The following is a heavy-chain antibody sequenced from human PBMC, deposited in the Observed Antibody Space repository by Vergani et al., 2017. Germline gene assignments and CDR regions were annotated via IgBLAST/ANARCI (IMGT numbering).Heavy chain of an antibody. J-gene: IGHJ4*02. CDR1: GFTLGDYA. CDR2: IKEDGSEK. V-gene: IGHV3-7*01. D-gene: IGHD1-7*01. CDR3: ARGNSLGSY. Sequence: EVQLVESGGGLVQPGGSLRLSCSGSGFTLGDYAMTWVRQAPGKGLEWVAAIKEDGSEKQYVDSVKGRFTISRDNAKKSLYLQMNSLRGEDTAVYYCARGNSLGSYWGQGTLVTVSS.